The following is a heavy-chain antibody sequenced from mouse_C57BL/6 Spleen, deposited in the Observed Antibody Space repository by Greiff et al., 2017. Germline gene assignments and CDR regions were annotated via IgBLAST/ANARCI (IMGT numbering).Heavy chain of an antibody. CDR2: IDPENGDT. D-gene: IGHD2-2*01. CDR3: TRGLSSFAY. V-gene: IGHV14-4*01. CDR1: GFNIKDDY. J-gene: IGHJ3*01. Sequence: VQLQQSGAELVRPGASVKLSCTASGFNIKDDYMHWVKQRPEQGLEWIGWIDPENGDTEYASKFQGKATITADTSSNTAYLQLSSLTSEDTAVYYCTRGLSSFAYWGQGTLVTVSA.